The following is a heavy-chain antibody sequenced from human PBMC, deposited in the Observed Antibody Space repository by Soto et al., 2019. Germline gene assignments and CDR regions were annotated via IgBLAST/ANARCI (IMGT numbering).Heavy chain of an antibody. V-gene: IGHV4-34*01. D-gene: IGHD3-16*02. CDR3: ARGAWGSYRYLYYSGMDV. CDR1: GGSFSGYY. CDR2: INHSGST. J-gene: IGHJ6*02. Sequence: SETLSLTCAVYGGSFSGYYWSWIRQPPGKXLEWIGEINHSGSTNYNPSLKSRVTISVDTSKNQFSLKLSSVTAADTAVYYCARGAWGSYRYLYYSGMDVWGQGTTVTVS.